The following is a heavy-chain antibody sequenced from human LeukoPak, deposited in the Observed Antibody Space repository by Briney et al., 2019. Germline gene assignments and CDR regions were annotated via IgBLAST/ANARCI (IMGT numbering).Heavy chain of an antibody. V-gene: IGHV3-23*01. CDR2: ISGSAGST. D-gene: IGHD6-19*01. J-gene: IGHJ4*02. CDR3: ARHDSYSSGWYDY. Sequence: GGSLRLSCAASGFTFSSYAMSWVRQAPGKGLEWVSFISGSAGSTYYADSVKGRFTISRDNSKNTLYLQMNSLRAEDTAVYYCARHDSYSSGWYDYWGQGTLVTVSS. CDR1: GFTFSSYA.